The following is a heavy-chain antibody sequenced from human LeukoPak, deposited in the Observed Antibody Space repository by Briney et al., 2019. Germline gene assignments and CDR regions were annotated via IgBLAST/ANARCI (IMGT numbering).Heavy chain of an antibody. CDR3: ARGRVDWNYQRGGLDAFDI. J-gene: IGHJ3*02. CDR2: IYYSGST. V-gene: IGHV4-59*08. CDR1: GGSISSYY. Sequence: PSETLSLTCTVSGGSISSYYWSWIRQPPGKGLEWIGYIYYSGSTNYNPSLKSRVTISVDTSKNQFSLKLSSVTAADTAVYYCARGRVDWNYQRGGLDAFDIWGQGTMVTVSS. D-gene: IGHD1-7*01.